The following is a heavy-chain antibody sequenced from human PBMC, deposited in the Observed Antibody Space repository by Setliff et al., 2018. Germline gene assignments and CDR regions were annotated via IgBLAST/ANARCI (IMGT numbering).Heavy chain of an antibody. CDR3: ARINFYVSSGYYYAPDY. Sequence: SVKVSCKASGDTFSTYTLSWVRQAPGQGLEWMGGIIPLLETVNYAQKFQDRVTITAGVSTSTAYMELKSLRSDDTAVYYCARINFYVSSGYYYAPDYWGQGTLVTVSS. V-gene: IGHV1-69*13. D-gene: IGHD3-22*01. J-gene: IGHJ4*02. CDR1: GDTFSTYT. CDR2: IIPLLETV.